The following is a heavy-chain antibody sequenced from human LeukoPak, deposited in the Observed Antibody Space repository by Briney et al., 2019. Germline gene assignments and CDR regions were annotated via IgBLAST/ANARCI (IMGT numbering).Heavy chain of an antibody. V-gene: IGHV4-4*07. CDR3: ARENSGSYREFDY. Sequence: PSETLSLTCTVSGGSISSYYWSWIRQPAGKGLEWIGRIYTSGSTNYNASLKSRVSMSVDTSKNQFSLKLSSVTAADTAVFYCARENSGSYREFDYWGQGTLVTVSS. CDR1: GGSISSYY. CDR2: IYTSGST. J-gene: IGHJ4*02. D-gene: IGHD1-26*01.